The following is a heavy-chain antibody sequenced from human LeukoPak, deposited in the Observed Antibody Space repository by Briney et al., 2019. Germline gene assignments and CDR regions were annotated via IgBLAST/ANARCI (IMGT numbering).Heavy chain of an antibody. CDR3: VKSPGSGWPV. J-gene: IGHJ4*02. D-gene: IGHD6-19*01. CDR1: GFTFSSFA. V-gene: IGHV3-64D*06. CDR2: IYSDGSRT. Sequence: GGSLRLSCAASGFTFSSFALHWVRQAPGKGLEYLSAIYSDGSRTYYADSVKGRFTISRDNSKNTLYFEMSSLRVEDTAVYYCVKSPGSGWPVWGQGTLLTVSS.